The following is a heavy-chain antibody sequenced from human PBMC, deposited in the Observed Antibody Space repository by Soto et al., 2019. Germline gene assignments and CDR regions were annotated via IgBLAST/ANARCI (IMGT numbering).Heavy chain of an antibody. J-gene: IGHJ6*02. CDR1: GYAFTSYA. Sequence: QVQLVQSGAEVKKPGASVKVSCKASGYAFTSYAMHWVRQAPGQRLEWMGWINAGNGNTKYSQKFQGRVTITRDTSASTAYMELSSLRSEDTAVYYCARTVGYYYGMDVWGQGTTVTVSS. CDR2: INAGNGNT. CDR3: ARTVGYYYGMDV. D-gene: IGHD4-17*01. V-gene: IGHV1-3*01.